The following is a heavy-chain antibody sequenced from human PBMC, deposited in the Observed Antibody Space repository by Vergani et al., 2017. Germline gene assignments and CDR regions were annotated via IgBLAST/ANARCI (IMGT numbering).Heavy chain of an antibody. V-gene: IGHV3-23*01. J-gene: IGHJ4*02. CDR3: AKDREWELLVDY. D-gene: IGHD1-26*01. CDR1: GFTFSACP. CDR2: ISARYPST. Sequence: EVQLLQSGGGVIQPGGSVRLSCAASGFTFSACPMTWVRQAPGKGLEWVSAISARYPSTYYADSVKGRFTISRDNSKNMLYLQMNSLRAEDTAVYYCAKDREWELLVDYWGQGTLVTVSS.